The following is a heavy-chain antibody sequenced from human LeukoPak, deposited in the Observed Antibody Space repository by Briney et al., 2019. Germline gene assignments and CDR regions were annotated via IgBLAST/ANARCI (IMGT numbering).Heavy chain of an antibody. Sequence: PGGSLRLSCAASGFTYSSYSMNWVRQAPGKGLEWVSYISSSSSTIYYADSVKSRFNISRDNAKNSLYLQMNSLRDEDTAVYYCARENYYDSSGYYYYGMDVWGQGTTVTVSS. CDR3: ARENYYDSSGYYYYGMDV. CDR2: ISSSSSTI. J-gene: IGHJ6*02. CDR1: GFTYSSYS. V-gene: IGHV3-48*02. D-gene: IGHD3-22*01.